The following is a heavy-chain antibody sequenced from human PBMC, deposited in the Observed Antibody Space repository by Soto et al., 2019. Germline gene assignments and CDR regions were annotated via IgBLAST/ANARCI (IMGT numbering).Heavy chain of an antibody. D-gene: IGHD3-16*02. V-gene: IGHV1-18*01. CDR3: ARSRGLHLGELSSNFDY. CDR1: GYTFTSYG. CDR2: ISAYNGNT. J-gene: IGHJ4*02. Sequence: ASVKVSCKASGYTFTSYGISWVRQAPGQGLEWMGWISAYNGNTNYAQKLQGRVTMTTDTSTSTAYMELRSLRSDDTAVYYCARSRGLHLGELSSNFDYWGQGTLVTVSS.